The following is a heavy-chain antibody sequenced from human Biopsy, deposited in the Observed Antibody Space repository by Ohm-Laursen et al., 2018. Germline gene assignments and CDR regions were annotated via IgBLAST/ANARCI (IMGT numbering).Heavy chain of an antibody. CDR3: ARDVKRYCSGTSCYSGYFGMDV. J-gene: IGHJ6*02. CDR1: GGSVSDSFHF. V-gene: IGHV4-61*01. CDR2: VYYSGTT. Sequence: GTLSLTCTVSGGSVSDSFHFWSWIRQPPGKGLERIGDVYYSGTTNYNPSLKSRLTISVDTSKNQFSLNLNSVTAADTAVYFCARDVKRYCSGTSCYSGYFGMDVWGQGTTVTVS. D-gene: IGHD2-2*01.